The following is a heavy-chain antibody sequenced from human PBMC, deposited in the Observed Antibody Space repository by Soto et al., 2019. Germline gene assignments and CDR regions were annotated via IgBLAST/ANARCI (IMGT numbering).Heavy chain of an antibody. CDR2: ISYDGSNK. V-gene: IGHV3-30-3*01. CDR1: GFTFSSYA. J-gene: IGHJ6*02. Sequence: QVQLVESGGGVVQPGRSLRLSCAASGFTFSSYAMHWVRQAPGKGLEWVAVISYDGSNKYYADSVKGRFTISRDNSKNTLYLHRNSLRAEDTAVYYCAREGGYYGSGSYSTYGMDVWGQGTTVTVSS. D-gene: IGHD3-10*01. CDR3: AREGGYYGSGSYSTYGMDV.